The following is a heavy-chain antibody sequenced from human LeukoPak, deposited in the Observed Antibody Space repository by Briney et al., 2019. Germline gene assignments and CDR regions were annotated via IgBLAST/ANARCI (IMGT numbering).Heavy chain of an antibody. Sequence: QSGGSLRLSWAAAGFTFSNYWMIWVRQAPGKVLEWVGNIKQDGSEKRYTDSVRGRFTISRDNAQTSLYLQMNSLRAEDTAVYYCARASNRWLQLTWGQGTLVTVFS. CDR3: ARASNRWLQLT. D-gene: IGHD5-24*01. J-gene: IGHJ5*02. V-gene: IGHV3-7*05. CDR2: IKQDGSEK. CDR1: GFTFSNYW.